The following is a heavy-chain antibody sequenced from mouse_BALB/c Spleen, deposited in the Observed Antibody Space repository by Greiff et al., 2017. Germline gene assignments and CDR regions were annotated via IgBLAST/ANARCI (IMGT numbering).Heavy chain of an antibody. CDR2: ISYSGST. J-gene: IGHJ2*01. CDR3: ARGYDY. Sequence: EVQLQQSGPGLVKPSQSLSLTCTVTGYSITSDYAWNWIRQFPGNKLEWMGYISYSGSTSYNPSLKSRISITRDTSKNQFFLQLNSVTTEDTATYYCARGYDYWGQGTTLTVSS. V-gene: IGHV3-2*02. CDR1: GYSITSDYA.